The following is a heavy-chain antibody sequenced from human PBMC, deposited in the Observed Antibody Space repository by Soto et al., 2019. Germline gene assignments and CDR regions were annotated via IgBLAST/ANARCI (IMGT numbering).Heavy chain of an antibody. CDR3: AKDLFPTSGQRFFFES. CDR1: GFTFSTYA. V-gene: IGHV3-23*01. CDR2: ILHDETP. J-gene: IGHJ4*02. Sequence: PGGSLRLSCAASGFTFSTYAMTWVRQAPGRGLEWVSTILHDETPFYTDSVKGRFTISRDNFRGTLYLQMNGLRVEDAALYFCAKDLFPTSGQRFFFESWGQGSLVTVS. D-gene: IGHD2-21*01.